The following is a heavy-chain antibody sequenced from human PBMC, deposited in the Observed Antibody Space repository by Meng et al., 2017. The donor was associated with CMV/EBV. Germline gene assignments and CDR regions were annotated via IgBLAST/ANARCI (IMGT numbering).Heavy chain of an antibody. V-gene: IGHV3-48*04. CDR2: ISSSSSTI. J-gene: IGHJ6*02. CDR3: ARDGEVGATLYYYGMDV. CDR1: GFTFSSYS. D-gene: IGHD1-26*01. Sequence: ETLSLTCAASGFTFSSYSMNWVRQAPGKGLEWVSYISSSSSTIYYADSVKGRFTISRDNAKNSLYLQMNSLRAEDTAVYYCARDGEVGATLYYYGMDVWGQGTTVTVSS.